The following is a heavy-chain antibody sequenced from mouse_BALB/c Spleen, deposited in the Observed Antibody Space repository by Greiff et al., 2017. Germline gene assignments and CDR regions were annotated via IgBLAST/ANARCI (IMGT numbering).Heavy chain of an antibody. CDR2: IWSGGST. V-gene: IGHV2-2*01. J-gene: IGHJ4*01. CDR1: GFSLTSYG. Sequence: VQLQQSGPGLVQPSQSLSITCTVSGFSLTSYGVHWVRQSPGKGLEWLGVIWSGGSTDYNAAFISRLSISKDNSKSQVFFKMNSLQTDDTARYYCARGIHYYGYVGAMDYWGQGTSVTVSS. CDR3: ARGIHYYGYVGAMDY. D-gene: IGHD1-2*01.